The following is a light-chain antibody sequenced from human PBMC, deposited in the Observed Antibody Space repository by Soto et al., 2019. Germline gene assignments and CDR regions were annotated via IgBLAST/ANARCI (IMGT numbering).Light chain of an antibody. V-gene: IGKV1-12*01. J-gene: IGKJ3*01. CDR2: APS. Sequence: DIQMAQSPSPVSASVGDRTTNTCRASQAISTWLAWYQQKPGKTPKLLIYAPSNLQSGVPSRFSGSGSGTDFILTISSLQTEDFATYYCQQANSSPFTFGPGTKVDSK. CDR3: QQANSSPFT. CDR1: QAISTW.